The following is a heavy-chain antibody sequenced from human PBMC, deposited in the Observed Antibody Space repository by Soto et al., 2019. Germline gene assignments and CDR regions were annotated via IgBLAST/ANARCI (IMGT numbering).Heavy chain of an antibody. CDR2: ISHSGST. J-gene: IGHJ4*02. Sequence: QVQLQQWGAGLLKPSETLSLTCAVYGGSFSGCYWSWIRQSPGKGLEWIGEISHSGSTIYNPPLESRVTISADTSKNQFSLRLSSVTAADTALYYCARYCSSATCYGVFDYWGQGTLVTVSS. D-gene: IGHD2-2*01. CDR3: ARYCSSATCYGVFDY. CDR1: GGSFSGCY. V-gene: IGHV4-34*01.